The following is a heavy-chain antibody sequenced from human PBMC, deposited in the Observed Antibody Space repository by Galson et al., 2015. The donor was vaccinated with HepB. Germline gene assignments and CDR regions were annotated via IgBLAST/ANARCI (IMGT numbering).Heavy chain of an antibody. V-gene: IGHV3-30-3*01. Sequence: SLRLSCAASGFTFSSYAMHWVRQAPGKGLEWVAVISYDGSNKYYADSVKGRFTISRDNSKNTLYLQMNSLRAEDTAVYYCARDRSARSWYPGFDYWGQGTLVTVSS. D-gene: IGHD6-13*01. CDR3: ARDRSARSWYPGFDY. J-gene: IGHJ4*02. CDR1: GFTFSSYA. CDR2: ISYDGSNK.